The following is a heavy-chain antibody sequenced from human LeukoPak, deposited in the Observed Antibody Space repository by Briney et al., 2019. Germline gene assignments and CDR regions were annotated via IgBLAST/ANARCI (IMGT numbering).Heavy chain of an antibody. J-gene: IGHJ4*02. CDR1: GFTFSNYW. CDR2: IKQDGSET. Sequence: GGSLRLSCVASGFTFSNYWMSWVRRAPGKGLEWVANIKQDGSETYYVDSVRGRFTISRDNAKKSLYLQMNSLRAEDTAVYYCARDFWSAYRVDYFDYWGQGTLVTVSS. V-gene: IGHV3-7*01. CDR3: ARDFWSAYRVDYFDY. D-gene: IGHD3-3*01.